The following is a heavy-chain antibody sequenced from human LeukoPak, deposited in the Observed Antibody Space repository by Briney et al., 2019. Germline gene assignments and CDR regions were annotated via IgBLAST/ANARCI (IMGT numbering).Heavy chain of an antibody. CDR1: GFTFSSYA. CDR2: IKSKTDGGTT. D-gene: IGHD2-2*01. CDR3: TTLDVVVPAAMMRGY. V-gene: IGHV3-15*01. J-gene: IGHJ4*02. Sequence: GGSLRLSCAASGFTFSSYAMSWVRQAPGKGLEWVGRIKSKTDGGTTDYAAPVKGRFTISRDDSKNTLYLQMNSLKTEDTAVYYCTTLDVVVPAAMMRGYWGQGTLVTVSS.